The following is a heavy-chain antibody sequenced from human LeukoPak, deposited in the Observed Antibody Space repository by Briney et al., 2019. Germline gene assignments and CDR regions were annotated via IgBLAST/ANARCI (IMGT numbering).Heavy chain of an antibody. CDR2: IYYSGTT. Sequence: SETLSLTCTVSGGSLSSSSHYWGWIRQPPGRGMEWIGSIYYSGTTYYNPSLRSRVTISVDASKNQLSLKMNYVTAADTAVFYCARDAAAGTNYFDYWGQGALVTVSS. J-gene: IGHJ4*02. D-gene: IGHD6-13*01. V-gene: IGHV4-39*07. CDR3: ARDAAAGTNYFDY. CDR1: GGSLSSSSHY.